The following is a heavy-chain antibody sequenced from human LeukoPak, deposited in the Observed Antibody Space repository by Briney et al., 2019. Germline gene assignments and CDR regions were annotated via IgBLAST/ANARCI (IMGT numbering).Heavy chain of an antibody. V-gene: IGHV4-4*02. D-gene: IGHD3-3*01. J-gene: IGHJ3*02. CDR3: ARGLRFLEWSGAEDAFDI. CDR1: GGSISSSNW. Sequence: SSGTLSLTCAVSGGSISSSNWWSWVRQPPGKGLEWIGEIYHSGSTNYNPSLKSRVTISVDKSKNQFSLKLSSVTAADTAVYYCARGLRFLEWSGAEDAFDIWGQGTMVTVSS. CDR2: IYHSGST.